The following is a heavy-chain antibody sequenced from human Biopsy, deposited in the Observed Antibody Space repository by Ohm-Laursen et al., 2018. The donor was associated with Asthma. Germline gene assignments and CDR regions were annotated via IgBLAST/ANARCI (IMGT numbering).Heavy chain of an antibody. CDR2: ISYDGTNK. CDR1: GFTFRDYD. J-gene: IGHJ6*02. Sequence: SLRLSCSAPGFTFRDYDMHWVRQAPGKGLEWVAVISYDGTNKDYADSVKGRFTFSRDNSQNTLSLEMNSLRVEDTAVYYCARDLRSDNWNPWGMDVWGLGTTVTVAS. D-gene: IGHD1-20*01. V-gene: IGHV3-30-3*01. CDR3: ARDLRSDNWNPWGMDV.